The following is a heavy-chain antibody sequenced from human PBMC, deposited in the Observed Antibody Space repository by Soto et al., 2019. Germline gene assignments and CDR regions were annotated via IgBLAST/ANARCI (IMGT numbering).Heavy chain of an antibody. CDR3: ARDPSGHATNWFDP. J-gene: IGHJ5*02. CDR2: IWYDGSNK. V-gene: IGHV3-33*01. D-gene: IGHD5-12*01. Sequence: GGSLRLSCAASGFSFSSYDIHWVRQAPGKGLEWVAVIWYDGSNKYYADSVKGRFTISRDNAKNTLYLQMNSLRAEDTAVYYCARDPSGHATNWFDPWGQGTLVTVSS. CDR1: GFSFSSYD.